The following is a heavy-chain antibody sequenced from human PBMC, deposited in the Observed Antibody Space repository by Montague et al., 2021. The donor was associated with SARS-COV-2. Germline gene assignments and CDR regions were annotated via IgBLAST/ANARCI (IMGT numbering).Heavy chain of an antibody. J-gene: IGHJ4*02. CDR1: GASISSRSYY. Sequence: SETLSLTCTVSGASISSRSYYWGWICQPPGSCLDWIGFKYYIGCTYYNPTLKSRVTISVDTSKNQFSLKLSSVTAADTAVYYCATLPSSITIFGVVQGYYLDVRGKGTLGT. V-gene: IGHV4-39*01. CDR3: ATLPSSITIFGVVQGYYLDV. D-gene: IGHD3-3*01. CDR2: KYYIGCT.